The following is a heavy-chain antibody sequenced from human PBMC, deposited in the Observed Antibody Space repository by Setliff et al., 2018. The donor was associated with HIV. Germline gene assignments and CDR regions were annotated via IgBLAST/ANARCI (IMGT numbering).Heavy chain of an antibody. D-gene: IGHD3-16*02. CDR2: ISVDGINE. CDR1: GFTFSRHS. V-gene: IGHV3-30*18. Sequence: GGSLRLSCVASGFTFSRHSMHWVRQAPGKGLEWVAAISVDGINELSADSVKGRFTISRDSSKNTLYLQMNSLRAEETAVYYGAKPVGVWGSYRYSYFDYWGQGTLVTVSS. CDR3: AKPVGVWGSYRYSYFDY. J-gene: IGHJ4*02.